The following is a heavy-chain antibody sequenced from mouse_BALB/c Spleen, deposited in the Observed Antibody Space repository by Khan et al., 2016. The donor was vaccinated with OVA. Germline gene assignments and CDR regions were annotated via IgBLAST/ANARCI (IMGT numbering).Heavy chain of an antibody. CDR3: TNGNYGWFAY. CDR1: GFTFSTFV. V-gene: IGHV5-9-3*01. CDR2: ISSAGTYT. J-gene: IGHJ3*01. Sequence: ELVESGGGLVKPGGSLKLSCSASGFTFSTFVMSWVRQTPEKRLEWVATISSAGTYTYYSDSVKGRFTISGDNAKNTLYLQMNSLRSEDTAMYYCTNGNYGWFAYWGQGTLVTVSA. D-gene: IGHD2-1*01.